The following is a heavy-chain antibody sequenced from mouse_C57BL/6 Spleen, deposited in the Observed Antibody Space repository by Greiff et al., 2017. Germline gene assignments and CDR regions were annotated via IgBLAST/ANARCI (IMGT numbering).Heavy chain of an antibody. CDR3: ASPLYYGSSYGFAY. CDR1: GYAFSSSW. Sequence: VQLQQSGPELVKPGASVKISCKASGYAFSSSWMNWVKQRPGKGLEWIGRIYPGDGDTNYNGKFKGKATLTADKSSSTAYMQLSSLTSEDSAVYFCASPLYYGSSYGFAYWGQGTLVTVSA. D-gene: IGHD1-1*01. CDR2: IYPGDGDT. V-gene: IGHV1-82*01. J-gene: IGHJ3*01.